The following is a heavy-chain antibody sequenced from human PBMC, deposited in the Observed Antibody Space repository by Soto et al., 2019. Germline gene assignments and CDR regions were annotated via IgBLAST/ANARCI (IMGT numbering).Heavy chain of an antibody. J-gene: IGHJ4*02. D-gene: IGHD3-22*01. CDR3: ARDFSGYHFDY. Sequence: SETLSLTCTVSGGSISSYYWSWIRQPPGKGLEWIGYIYYSGSTNYNPSLKSRVTISVDTSKNQFSLKLSSVTAADTAVYYCARDFSGYHFDYWGQGTLVTVSS. CDR2: IYYSGST. V-gene: IGHV4-59*01. CDR1: GGSISSYY.